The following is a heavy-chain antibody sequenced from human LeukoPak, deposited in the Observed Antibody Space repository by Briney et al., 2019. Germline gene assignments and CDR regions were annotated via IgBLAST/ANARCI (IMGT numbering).Heavy chain of an antibody. D-gene: IGHD6-13*01. CDR3: ARVVPETGTTYSSSWYGMDV. V-gene: IGHV4-39*07. J-gene: IGHJ6*02. CDR2: INHSGST. Sequence: SETLSLTCTVSGGSISSSSYYWSWIRQPPGKGLEWIGEINHSGSTNYNPSLKSRVTISVDTSKNQFSLKLSSVTAADTAVYYCARVVPETGTTYSSSWYGMDVWGQGTMVTVSS. CDR1: GGSISSSSYY.